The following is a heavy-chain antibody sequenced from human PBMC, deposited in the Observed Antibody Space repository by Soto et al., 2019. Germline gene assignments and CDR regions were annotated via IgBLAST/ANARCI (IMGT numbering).Heavy chain of an antibody. J-gene: IGHJ4*02. CDR2: IIPIFGTP. V-gene: IGHV1-69*01. Sequence: QVQLVQSGAEVKKPGSSAKVSCKASGGIFSTYAISWLRRAPGQGLEWMGGIIPIFGTPNYAQRFQGRVTITADESTSTAYVELSRLRSKDTAVYYCARDRDDYGSGNYYNRIDFWGPGTLVTVSS. CDR1: GGIFSTYA. D-gene: IGHD3-10*01. CDR3: ARDRDDYGSGNYYNRIDF.